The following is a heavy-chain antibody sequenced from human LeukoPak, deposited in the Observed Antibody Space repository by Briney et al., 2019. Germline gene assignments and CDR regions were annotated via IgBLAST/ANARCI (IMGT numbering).Heavy chain of an antibody. CDR2: IYYSGST. J-gene: IGHJ4*02. V-gene: IGHV4-59*01. CDR3: ARDRSGYDLAY. D-gene: IGHD5-12*01. CDR1: GGSISSYY. Sequence: PSETLSLTCSVSGGSISSYYWSWIRQPPGKGLEWIGYIYYSGSTNYNPSLKSRVTISVDTSKNQVSLKLNSVTAADTAVYYCARDRSGYDLAYWGQGTLVTASS.